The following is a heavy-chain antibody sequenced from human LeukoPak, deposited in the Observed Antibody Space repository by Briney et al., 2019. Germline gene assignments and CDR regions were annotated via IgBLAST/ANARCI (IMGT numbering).Heavy chain of an antibody. CDR2: MNPNSGNT. CDR1: GYTFTSYD. V-gene: IGHV1-8*01. CDR3: ARGTIAHQRWLQFRRREAWSVPDY. D-gene: IGHD5-24*01. J-gene: IGHJ4*02. Sequence: ASVKVSCKASGYTFTSYDINWVRQATGQGLEWMGWMNPNSGNTGYAQKFQGRVTMTRNTSISTAYMELSSLRSEDTAVYYRARGTIAHQRWLQFRRREAWSVPDYWGQGTLVTVSS.